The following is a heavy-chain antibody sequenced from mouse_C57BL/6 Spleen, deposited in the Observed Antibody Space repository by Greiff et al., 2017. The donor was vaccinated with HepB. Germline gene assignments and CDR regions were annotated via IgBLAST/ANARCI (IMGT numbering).Heavy chain of an antibody. CDR1: GYAFTNYL. V-gene: IGHV1-54*01. CDR3: ARRDYYGSFAY. CDR2: INPGSGGT. Sequence: QVQLKESGAELVRPGTSVKVSCKASGYAFTNYLIEWVKQRPGQGLEWIGVINPGSGGTNYNEKFKGKATLTADKSSSTAYMQLSSLTSEDSAVYFCARRDYYGSFAYWGQGTLVTVSA. D-gene: IGHD1-1*01. J-gene: IGHJ3*01.